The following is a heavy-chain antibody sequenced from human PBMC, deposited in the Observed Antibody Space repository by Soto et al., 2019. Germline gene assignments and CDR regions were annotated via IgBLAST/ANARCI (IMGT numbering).Heavy chain of an antibody. CDR3: ARDGYYDSNYYYGMDV. CDR1: GYTLTSYG. CDR2: ISAYNGNT. Sequence: ASVKVSCKASGYTLTSYGISWVRQAPGQGLEWMGWISAYNGNTNYAQKLQGRVTMTTDTSTSTAYMELRSLRSDDTAVYYCARDGYYDSNYYYGMDVWGQGTTVTVSS. D-gene: IGHD3-22*01. V-gene: IGHV1-18*01. J-gene: IGHJ6*02.